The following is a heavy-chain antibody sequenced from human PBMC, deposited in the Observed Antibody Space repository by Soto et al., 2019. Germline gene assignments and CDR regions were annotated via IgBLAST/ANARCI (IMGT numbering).Heavy chain of an antibody. D-gene: IGHD2-2*01. CDR2: IIPIFGTA. CDR1: GGTFSSYA. CDR3: ARDPGSLVVPANDY. V-gene: IGHV1-69*13. Sequence: SVKVSCKASGGTFSSYAISWVRQAPGQGLEWMGGIIPIFGTANYAQKFQGRVTITADESTSTAYMELSSLRSEDTAVYYCARDPGSLVVPANDYWGQGTLVTVSS. J-gene: IGHJ4*02.